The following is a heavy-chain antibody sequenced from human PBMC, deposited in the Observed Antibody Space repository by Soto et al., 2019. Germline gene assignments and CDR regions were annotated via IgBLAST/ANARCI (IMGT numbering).Heavy chain of an antibody. CDR2: IYYSGNT. D-gene: IGHD5-18*01. CDR1: GGSIRSGGYY. J-gene: IGHJ6*02. Sequence: SETLSLTCTVSGGSIRSGGYYWSWVRQNPRRGLEWIGNIYYSGNTYYNPSLKSRLTISVDTSKNQFSLTLSSVTAADTAVYYCARDRLMATAGTARHYFGLDVWGQGTTVTVSS. CDR3: ARDRLMATAGTARHYFGLDV. V-gene: IGHV4-31*02.